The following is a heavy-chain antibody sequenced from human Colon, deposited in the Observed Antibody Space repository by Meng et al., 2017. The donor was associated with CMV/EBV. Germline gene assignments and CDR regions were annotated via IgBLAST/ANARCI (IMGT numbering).Heavy chain of an antibody. D-gene: IGHD3-22*01. CDR3: AKDHSGYGAFDI. Sequence: GGSLRLSCAASGFSFSYYAMNWVRQAPGKGLEWVSIIYSGGSSTYYAASVKGRFTISRDNSKNTLYLQMNSLRAEDTAVYYCAKDHSGYGAFDIWGQGTMVTVSS. J-gene: IGHJ3*02. CDR1: GFSFSYYA. V-gene: IGHV3-23*03. CDR2: IYSGGSST.